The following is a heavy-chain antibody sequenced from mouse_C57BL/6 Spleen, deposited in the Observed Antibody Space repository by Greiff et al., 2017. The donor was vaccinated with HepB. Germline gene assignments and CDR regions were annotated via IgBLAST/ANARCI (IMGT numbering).Heavy chain of an antibody. J-gene: IGHJ2*01. Sequence: VQLQQPGTELVKPGASVKLSCKASGYTFTSYWMHWVKQRPGQGLEWIGNINPSNGGTNYNEKFKSKATLTVDKSSSTAYMQLSSLTSEDSAVYYWARRGGDSSALYYFDYWGQGTTLTVSS. CDR2: INPSNGGT. CDR3: ARRGGDSSALYYFDY. CDR1: GYTFTSYW. V-gene: IGHV1-53*01. D-gene: IGHD3-2*02.